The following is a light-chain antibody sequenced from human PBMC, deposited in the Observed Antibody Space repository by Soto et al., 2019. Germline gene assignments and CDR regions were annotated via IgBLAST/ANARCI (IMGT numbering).Light chain of an antibody. Sequence: DIQITQSPSTLSASVGDRVGISCLASQTISNWLAWYQQKPGKAPKLLIYDASSLESGVPSRFSGSGSGTEFTLTISSLQPDDFATYYCQQYNSYWRTFGQGTKVDIK. CDR1: QTISNW. CDR3: QQYNSYWRT. J-gene: IGKJ1*01. V-gene: IGKV1-5*01. CDR2: DAS.